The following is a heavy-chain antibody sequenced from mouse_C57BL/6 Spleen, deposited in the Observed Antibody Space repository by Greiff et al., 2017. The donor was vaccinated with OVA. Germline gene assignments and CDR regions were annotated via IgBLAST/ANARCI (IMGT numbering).Heavy chain of an antibody. V-gene: IGHV1-53*01. J-gene: IGHJ1*03. Sequence: QVQLKQSGTELVKPGASVKLSCKASGYTFTSYWMHWVKQRPGQGLEWIGNINPSNGGTNYNEKFKSKATLTVDKSSSTAYMQLSSLTSEDSAVYYCAKRRYSNYGGYFDVWGTGTTVTVSS. D-gene: IGHD2-5*01. CDR3: AKRRYSNYGGYFDV. CDR1: GYTFTSYW. CDR2: INPSNGGT.